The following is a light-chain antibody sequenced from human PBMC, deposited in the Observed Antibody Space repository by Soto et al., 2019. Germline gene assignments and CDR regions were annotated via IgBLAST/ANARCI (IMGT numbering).Light chain of an antibody. CDR1: SSDVGGYNY. V-gene: IGLV2-14*01. J-gene: IGLJ1*01. CDR2: DVS. CDR3: SSYTSSSLYV. Sequence: QSVLTQPASVSGSPGQSSTISCTGTSSDVGGYNYVSWYQQLPGKAPKLMIYDVSDRPSGVSNRFSGSKSGNTASLTISGLQAEDEADYYCSSYTSSSLYVFGTGTKVTVL.